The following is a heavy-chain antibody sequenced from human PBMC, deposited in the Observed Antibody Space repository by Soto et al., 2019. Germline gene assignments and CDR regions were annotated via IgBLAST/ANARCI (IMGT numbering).Heavy chain of an antibody. CDR1: GGIFSSYA. CDR2: VIPILGQA. V-gene: IGHV1-69*01. CDR3: ARVGGIGAPPGTDY. Sequence: QVQLVQSGAEVKKPGSSVKVSCKASGGIFSSYAISWLRKAPGQGLEWMGAVIPILGQAYYAQDLQDRVSITADESTRTTYMELSSLRSDDTAVYFCARVGGIGAPPGTDYWGQGTLVTVSS. J-gene: IGHJ4*02. D-gene: IGHD6-6*01.